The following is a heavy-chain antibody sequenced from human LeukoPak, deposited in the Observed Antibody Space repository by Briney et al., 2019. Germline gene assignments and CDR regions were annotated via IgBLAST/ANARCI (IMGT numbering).Heavy chain of an antibody. Sequence: SETLSLTCTVSGGSISSYYWGWIRQPPGKRLEWIGYISHSGSTNYNPSLKSRVTISVDTSKNQFSLRLRSVTAADMAVYYCARHRDQSGYYPNWFDPWGQGTLVTVSS. CDR2: ISHSGST. CDR3: ARHRDQSGYYPNWFDP. J-gene: IGHJ5*02. V-gene: IGHV4-59*08. CDR1: GGSISSYY. D-gene: IGHD3-3*01.